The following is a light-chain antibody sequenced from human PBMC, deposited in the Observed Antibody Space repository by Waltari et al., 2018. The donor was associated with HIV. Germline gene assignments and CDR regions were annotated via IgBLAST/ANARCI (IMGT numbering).Light chain of an antibody. CDR2: AAS. CDR3: QQSYSTPPWT. Sequence: IQMTQSPSSLSASVGVRVTITSRASQSISRHLNWYQQKPGKAPKLLIYAASSLQSGVPSRFSGSGSGTDFTLTISSLQPEDFATYYCQQSYSTPPWTFGQGTKVEIK. V-gene: IGKV1-39*01. CDR1: QSISRH. J-gene: IGKJ1*01.